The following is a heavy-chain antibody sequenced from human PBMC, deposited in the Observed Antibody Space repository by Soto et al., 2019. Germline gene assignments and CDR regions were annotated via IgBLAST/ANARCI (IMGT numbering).Heavy chain of an antibody. J-gene: IGHJ5*02. CDR2: IYYSGST. Sequence: PSETLSLTCTVSGGSISSSSYYWGWIRQPPGKGLEWIGSIYYSGSTYYNPSLKSRVTISVDTSKNQFSLKLSSVTAADTAVYYCGRHAPPYYYDSSAVIEGGFDPWGQGTMVTVSS. V-gene: IGHV4-39*01. D-gene: IGHD3-22*01. CDR3: GRHAPPYYYDSSAVIEGGFDP. CDR1: GGSISSSSYY.